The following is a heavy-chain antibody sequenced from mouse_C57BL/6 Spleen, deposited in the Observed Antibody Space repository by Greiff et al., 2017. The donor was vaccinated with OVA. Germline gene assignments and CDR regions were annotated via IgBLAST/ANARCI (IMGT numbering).Heavy chain of an antibody. CDR3: TEEDGFYRFDY. Sequence: QVQLQQSGAELVRPGASVTLSCKASGYTFTDYEMHWVKQTPVHGLEWIGAIDPETGGTAYNQKFKGKAILTADKSSSTAYMELRSLTSEDSAVYSCTEEDGFYRFDYWGQGTTLTVSS. J-gene: IGHJ2*01. V-gene: IGHV1-15*01. D-gene: IGHD2-3*01. CDR1: GYTFTDYE. CDR2: IDPETGGT.